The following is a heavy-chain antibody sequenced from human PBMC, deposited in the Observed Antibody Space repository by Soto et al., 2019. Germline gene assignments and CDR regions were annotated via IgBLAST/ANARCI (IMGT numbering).Heavy chain of an antibody. CDR3: ASGFKDYYGVY. CDR1: GGTFSSYT. V-gene: IGHV1-69*02. CDR2: IIPILGIA. D-gene: IGHD2-15*01. Sequence: QVQLVQSGAEVKKPGSSVKVFCKASGGTFSSYTISWVRQAPGQGLEWMGRIIPILGIANYAQKFQGRVMXTXNKSTSTAYMELSSLRSEDTAVYYCASGFKDYYGVYWGQGTLVTVS. J-gene: IGHJ4*02.